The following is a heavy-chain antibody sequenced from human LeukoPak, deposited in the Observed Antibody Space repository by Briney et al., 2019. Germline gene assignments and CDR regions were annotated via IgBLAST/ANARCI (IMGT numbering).Heavy chain of an antibody. CDR1: GFAFSSFG. Sequence: PGGSLRLSCAASGFAFSSFGMHWVRRAPGKGLGWVAVIWYDASNKYYADSVKGRFTISRDNSKNTLYLQMNSLRDDDTAVYYCVRGVGVSRFNYLDSWGQGTLVIVSS. D-gene: IGHD6-13*01. J-gene: IGHJ4*02. CDR3: VRGVGVSRFNYLDS. V-gene: IGHV3-33*01. CDR2: IWYDASNK.